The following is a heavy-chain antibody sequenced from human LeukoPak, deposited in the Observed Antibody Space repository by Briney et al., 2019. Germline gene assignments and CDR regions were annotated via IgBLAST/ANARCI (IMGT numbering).Heavy chain of an antibody. J-gene: IGHJ4*02. CDR3: ARSDSRRRSYYFDY. D-gene: IGHD3-22*01. CDR1: GFIFRSYN. Sequence: PGGSLRLSCVASGFIFRSYNINWVRQAPGKGLEWVSSISSSSTYISYADSVKGRFTISRDNAKNSLYLQMNSLRAEDTAVYYCARSDSRRRSYYFDYWGQGTLVTVSS. CDR2: ISSSSTYI. V-gene: IGHV3-21*01.